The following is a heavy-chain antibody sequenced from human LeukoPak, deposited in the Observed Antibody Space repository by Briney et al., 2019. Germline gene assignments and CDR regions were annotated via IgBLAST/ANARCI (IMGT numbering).Heavy chain of an antibody. CDR1: GFTFSSYA. Sequence: GGSLRLSCAASGFTFSSYAMSWVRQAPGKGLEWVSAISGGGGSTYYADSVKGRFTISRDNAKNTLYLQMNSLRAEDTAVYYCARASSWATSFDYWGQGTLVTVSS. CDR3: ARASSWATSFDY. V-gene: IGHV3-23*01. D-gene: IGHD6-13*01. CDR2: ISGGGGST. J-gene: IGHJ4*02.